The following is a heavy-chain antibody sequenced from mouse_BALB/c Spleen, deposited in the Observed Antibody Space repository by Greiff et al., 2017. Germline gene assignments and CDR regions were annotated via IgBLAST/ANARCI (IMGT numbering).Heavy chain of an antibody. Sequence: VQLQQSGPGLVAPSQSLSITCTVSGFSLTSYGVHWVRQPPGKGLEWLGVIWAGGSTNYNSALMSRLSISKDNSKSQVFLKMNSLQTDDTAMYYCARGRYYGSRDYAMDYWGQGTSVTVSS. CDR3: ARGRYYGSRDYAMDY. CDR1: GFSLTSYG. J-gene: IGHJ4*01. CDR2: IWAGGST. V-gene: IGHV2-9*02. D-gene: IGHD1-1*01.